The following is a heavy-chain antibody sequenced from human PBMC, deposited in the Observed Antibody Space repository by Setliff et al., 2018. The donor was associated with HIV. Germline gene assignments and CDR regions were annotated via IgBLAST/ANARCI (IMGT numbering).Heavy chain of an antibody. J-gene: IGHJ4*02. CDR2: INHSGST. CDR1: GGSISSNSYY. Sequence: PSETLSLTCTVSGGSISSNSYYWSWIRQPPGKGLEWIGEINHSGSTNYNPSLKSRVSISVDTSKKQFSLKLSSVSAADTAVYYCARAADYHDSSGYWAPPRYFDYWGQGTLVTVSS. CDR3: ARAADYHDSSGYWAPPRYFDY. D-gene: IGHD3-22*01. V-gene: IGHV4-39*07.